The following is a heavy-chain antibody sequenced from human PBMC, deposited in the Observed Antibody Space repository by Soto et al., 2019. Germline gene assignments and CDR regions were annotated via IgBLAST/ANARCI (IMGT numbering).Heavy chain of an antibody. J-gene: IGHJ6*03. Sequence: ASVKVSCKASGYTFTSYDINWVRQATGQGLEWMGWMNPNSGNTGYAQKFQGRVTMTRNTSISTAYMELSSLRSEDTAVYYCARGLRITIFGVVSSHYYYYMDVWGKGSMFTVAS. CDR3: ARGLRITIFGVVSSHYYYYMDV. CDR1: GYTFTSYD. CDR2: MNPNSGNT. V-gene: IGHV1-8*01. D-gene: IGHD3-3*01.